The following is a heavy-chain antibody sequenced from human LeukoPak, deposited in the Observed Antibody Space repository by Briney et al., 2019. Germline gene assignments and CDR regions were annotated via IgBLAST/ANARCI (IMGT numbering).Heavy chain of an antibody. V-gene: IGHV1-69*04. CDR2: IIPILGIA. J-gene: IGHJ5*02. CDR1: GGTFSSYA. CDR3: ARDYERTDRVKKYNWFDP. D-gene: IGHD3-16*01. Sequence: GASVKVSCKASGGTFSSYAISWVRQAPGQGLEWMGRIIPILGIANYAQKFQGRVTMTRDTSTSTVYMELSSLRSEDTAVYYCARDYERTDRVKKYNWFDPWGQGTLVTVSS.